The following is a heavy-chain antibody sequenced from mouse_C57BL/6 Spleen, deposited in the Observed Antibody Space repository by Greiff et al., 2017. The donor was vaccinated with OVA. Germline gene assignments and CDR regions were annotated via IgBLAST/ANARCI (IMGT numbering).Heavy chain of an antibody. V-gene: IGHV1-59*01. CDR3: ALMVKGY. J-gene: IGHJ2*01. CDR2: IDPSDSYT. Sequence: QVQLQQPGAELVRPGTSVKLSCKASGYTFTSYWMHWVKQRPGQGLEWIGVIDPSDSYTNYTQKFKGKATLTVDTSSSTAYMQLSSLTSEDSAVYYCALMVKGYWGQGTTLTVSS. CDR1: GYTFTSYW. D-gene: IGHD2-2*01.